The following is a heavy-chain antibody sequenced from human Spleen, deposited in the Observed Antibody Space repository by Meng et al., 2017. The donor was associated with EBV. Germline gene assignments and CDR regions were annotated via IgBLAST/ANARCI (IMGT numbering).Heavy chain of an antibody. CDR2: MYYSGST. CDR3: ARVWSADDMPHFDY. V-gene: IGHV4-39*07. Sequence: ESCPGLVKPSETLSLTCTVSGASISSSSYYWGWIRQSPGKGLEWIGCMYYSGSTYYNPSCKSRVTISADTSKNQFSLQLGSVTAADTAVYYCARVWSADDMPHFDYWGQGTLVTVSS. J-gene: IGHJ4*02. CDR1: GASISSSSYY. D-gene: IGHD3-3*01.